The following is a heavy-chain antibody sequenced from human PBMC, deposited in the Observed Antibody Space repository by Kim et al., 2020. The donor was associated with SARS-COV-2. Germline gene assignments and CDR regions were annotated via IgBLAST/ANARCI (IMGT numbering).Heavy chain of an antibody. J-gene: IGHJ3*02. D-gene: IGHD3-10*01. CDR3: ASSLWFGAGAFDI. Sequence: ASVKVSCKASGYTFTSYDINWVRQATGQGLEWMGWMNPNSGNAGYAQKFQGRVTMTRNTSISTAYMELSSLRSEDTAVYYCASSLWFGAGAFDIWGQGTMVTVSS. CDR2: MNPNSGNA. V-gene: IGHV1-8*01. CDR1: GYTFTSYD.